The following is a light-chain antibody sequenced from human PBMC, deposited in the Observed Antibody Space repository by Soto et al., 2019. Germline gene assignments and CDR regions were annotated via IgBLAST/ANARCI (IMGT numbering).Light chain of an antibody. Sequence: QSVLTQPASMSGSPGQSITISCTGSNSDGGDYKFVSWHQQHPGKAPKLIIFEDSKRPSGVSDHFAGSKSGNTASQTISGLQAEDEADYYCSSYSRSTTSVVFGGGTKLTVL. V-gene: IGLV2-14*01. CDR2: EDS. J-gene: IGLJ2*01. CDR1: NSDGGDYKF. CDR3: SSYSRSTTSVV.